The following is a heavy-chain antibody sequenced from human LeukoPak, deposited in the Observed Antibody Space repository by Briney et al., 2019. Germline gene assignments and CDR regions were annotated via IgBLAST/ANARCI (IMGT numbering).Heavy chain of an antibody. J-gene: IGHJ4*02. CDR2: IHPSGST. CDR1: GGSFSGHY. D-gene: IGHD4-11*01. V-gene: IGHV4-34*01. CDR3: ARRDYSKPGD. Sequence: SETLSLTCAVYGGSFSGHYWSWTRQPPGKGLEWIGEIHPSGSTSYNPSLKSRVTISVDTSKNQFSLKLSSVTAADTAVYYCARRDYSKPGDWGQGTLVTVSS.